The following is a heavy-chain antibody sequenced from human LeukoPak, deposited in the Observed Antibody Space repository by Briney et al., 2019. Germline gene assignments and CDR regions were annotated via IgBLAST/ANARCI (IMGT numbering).Heavy chain of an antibody. V-gene: IGHV4-34*04. CDR3: TRMTTGHDY. D-gene: IGHD4-17*01. J-gene: IGHJ4*02. Sequence: SETLSLTCAVSGVSFDDYYWAWVRQTPGTGLEWIGEINHSGYTNDSPSLKSRATLSIDTSRKQFSLNLRSVTVADAGIYYCTRMTTGHDYWGQGTLVTVSS. CDR2: INHSGYT. CDR1: GVSFDDYY.